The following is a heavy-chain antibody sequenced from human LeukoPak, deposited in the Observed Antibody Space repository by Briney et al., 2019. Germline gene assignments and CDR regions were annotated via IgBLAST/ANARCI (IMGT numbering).Heavy chain of an antibody. CDR1: GGSISSYY. J-gene: IGHJ4*02. D-gene: IGHD6-19*01. Sequence: SETLSLTCTVSGGSISSYYWSWIRQPPGKGLEWIGYIYYSGSTNYNPSLKSRVTISVDTSKNQFSLKLSSVTAADTAVYYCARALRRNIGSGWYRLDYWGQGTLVTVSS. V-gene: IGHV4-59*01. CDR2: IYYSGST. CDR3: ARALRRNIGSGWYRLDY.